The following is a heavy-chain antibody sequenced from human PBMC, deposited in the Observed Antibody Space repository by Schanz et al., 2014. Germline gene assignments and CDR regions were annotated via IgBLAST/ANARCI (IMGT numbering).Heavy chain of an antibody. J-gene: IGHJ4*02. CDR1: GYTFTRSG. D-gene: IGHD6-19*01. CDR3: ARGGYSSGWYDRDIAHFDY. CDR2: IGGSDGNT. V-gene: IGHV1-18*01. Sequence: QGQLVQSGPEVKEPGASVKVSCKASGYTFTRSGISWVRQAPGQGLEWMGWIGGSDGNTNFAQKFQGRVTMTTDTSTSTVYMELRSLRSDDTAVYYCARGGYSSGWYDRDIAHFDYWGQGTLVTVSS.